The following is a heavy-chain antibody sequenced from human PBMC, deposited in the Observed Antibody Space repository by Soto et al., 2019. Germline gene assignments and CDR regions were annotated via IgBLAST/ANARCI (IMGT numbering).Heavy chain of an antibody. J-gene: IGHJ4*02. Sequence: GGSLRLSCAASGFTFSSYLMSWVRQAPGKGLEWVANIKQDGSEKYYVDSVKGRFTISRDNAKNSLYLQMNSLRAEDTAVYYCAREADEWELDYWGQGTLVTVSS. CDR3: AREADEWELDY. CDR1: GFTFSSYL. D-gene: IGHD1-26*01. CDR2: IKQDGSEK. V-gene: IGHV3-7*03.